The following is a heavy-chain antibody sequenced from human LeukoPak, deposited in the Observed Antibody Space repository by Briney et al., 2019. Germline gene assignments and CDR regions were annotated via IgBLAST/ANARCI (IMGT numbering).Heavy chain of an antibody. CDR3: ARELVVVSAASNWFDP. V-gene: IGHV4-59*01. CDR2: IYYSGST. J-gene: IGHJ5*02. Sequence: SETLSLTCTVSGGSISSYYWSWIRQPPGKGLEWIGYIYYSGSTNYNPSLKSRVTISVDTSKNQFSLKLSSVTAADTAVYYCARELVVVSAASNWFDPWGQGTLVTVSS. CDR1: GGSISSYY. D-gene: IGHD2-2*01.